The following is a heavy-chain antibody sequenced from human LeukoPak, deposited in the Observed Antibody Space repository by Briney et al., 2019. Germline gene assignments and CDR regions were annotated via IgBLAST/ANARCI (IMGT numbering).Heavy chain of an antibody. CDR3: TGNYYGSGSYADFDY. D-gene: IGHD3-10*01. CDR1: GFTFSSYW. J-gene: IGHJ4*02. Sequence: QPGGSLRLSCAASGFTFSSYWMSWVRQASGKGLEWVGRIRSTANGYATAYAASVKGRFTISRDDSKNTAYLQMDSLKTEDTAVYYCTGNYYGSGSYADFDYWGQGTLVTVSS. V-gene: IGHV3-73*01. CDR2: IRSTANGYAT.